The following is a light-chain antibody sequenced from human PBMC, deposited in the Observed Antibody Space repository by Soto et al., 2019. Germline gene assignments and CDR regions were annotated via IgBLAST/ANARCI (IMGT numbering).Light chain of an antibody. CDR3: QSYDSSLSGSV. CDR2: GNS. V-gene: IGLV1-40*01. J-gene: IGLJ2*01. CDR1: SSNIGAGYD. Sequence: QSVLTQPPSVPGAPGQRVTISCTGSSSNIGAGYDVHWYQQLPGTAPKLLIYGNSNRPSGVPDRFSGSKSGTSASLAITGLQAEDGADYYCQSYDSSLSGSVFGGGTKLTVL.